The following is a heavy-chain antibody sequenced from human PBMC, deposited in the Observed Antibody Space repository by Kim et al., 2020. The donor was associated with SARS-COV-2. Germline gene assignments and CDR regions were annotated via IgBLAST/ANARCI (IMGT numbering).Heavy chain of an antibody. CDR3: ARQGTRPSYNWFDP. D-gene: IGHD1-1*01. V-gene: IGHV4-39*01. J-gene: IGHJ5*02. Sequence: NPSLKRRVTISVDTSKNQFSLKLSSVTAADTAVYYCARQGTRPSYNWFDPWGQGTLVTVSS.